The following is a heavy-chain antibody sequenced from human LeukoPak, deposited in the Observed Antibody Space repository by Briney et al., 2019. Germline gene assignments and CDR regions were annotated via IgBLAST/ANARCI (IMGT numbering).Heavy chain of an antibody. D-gene: IGHD1-7*01. V-gene: IGHV3-23*01. Sequence: GGSLRLSCAASGFTFSSYAMSLVRQAPGKGLEWVSAISGSGGSTYYADSVKGRFTISRDSSKNTLYLQMNSLRAEDTAVYYCAKGAPGTTAYYYGMDVWGQGTTVTVSS. CDR3: AKGAPGTTAYYYGMDV. J-gene: IGHJ6*02. CDR1: GFTFSSYA. CDR2: ISGSGGST.